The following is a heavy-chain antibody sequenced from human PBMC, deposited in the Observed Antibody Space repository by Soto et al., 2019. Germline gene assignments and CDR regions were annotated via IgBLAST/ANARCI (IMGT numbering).Heavy chain of an antibody. Sequence: QVQLQESGPGLVKPSLTLSLTCTVSGGSISSSGYYWSWIRQHPGKGLEWIGFIYYSGSTYYNPSLKSQITISVDTSKNQFSLNLSSVTAADTAVYYCARVFWTARAFDYWGQGTLVTVSS. D-gene: IGHD6-6*01. J-gene: IGHJ4*02. CDR3: ARVFWTARAFDY. CDR1: GGSISSSGYY. CDR2: IYYSGST. V-gene: IGHV4-31*01.